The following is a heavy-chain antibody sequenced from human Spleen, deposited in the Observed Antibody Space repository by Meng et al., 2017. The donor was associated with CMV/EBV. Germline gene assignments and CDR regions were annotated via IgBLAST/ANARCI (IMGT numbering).Heavy chain of an antibody. V-gene: IGHV3-30-3*01. D-gene: IGHD6-19*01. Sequence: SGFSFSCYAMHWVRQAPGKGLEWVAVISYDGSNKYYADSVKGRFTISRDNSKNTLYLQMNSLRAEDTAVFYCARDTSSSGWYSFDYWGQGTLVTVSS. CDR1: GFSFSCYA. J-gene: IGHJ4*02. CDR3: ARDTSSSGWYSFDY. CDR2: ISYDGSNK.